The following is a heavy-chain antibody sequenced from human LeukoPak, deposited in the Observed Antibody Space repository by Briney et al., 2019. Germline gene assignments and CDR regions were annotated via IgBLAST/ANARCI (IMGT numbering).Heavy chain of an antibody. J-gene: IGHJ4*02. Sequence: GGSLRLSCAASGFTFSSYAMSWVRQAPGKGLEWVSGISGSGGSTYYADSVKGRFTISRDNSKNTLYLQMNSLRAEDTAVYYCAKGPSMYSRTDYWGQGTLVTVSS. CDR1: GFTFSSYA. V-gene: IGHV3-23*01. CDR3: AKGPSMYSRTDY. D-gene: IGHD6-13*01. CDR2: ISGSGGST.